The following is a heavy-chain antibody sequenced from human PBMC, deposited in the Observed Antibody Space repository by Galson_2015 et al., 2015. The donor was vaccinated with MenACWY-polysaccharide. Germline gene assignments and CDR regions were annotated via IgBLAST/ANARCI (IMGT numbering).Heavy chain of an antibody. Sequence: SLRLSCVASGFTFSNAWMRWVRQAPGKRLEWVANIRQDGNEKYYLDSVKGRFTISRDNAKSSLYLQMNIQRAEDTAVYYCARVLVPAYFDYWGQATLLPVSS. CDR3: ARVLVPAYFDY. CDR1: GFTFSNAW. J-gene: IGHJ4*02. V-gene: IGHV3-7*01. D-gene: IGHD3-16*01. CDR2: IRQDGNEK.